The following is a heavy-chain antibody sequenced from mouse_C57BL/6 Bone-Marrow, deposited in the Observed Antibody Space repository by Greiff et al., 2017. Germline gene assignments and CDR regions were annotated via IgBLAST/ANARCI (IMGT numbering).Heavy chain of an antibody. J-gene: IGHJ3*01. V-gene: IGHV5-6*02. D-gene: IGHD4-1*02. CDR3: ASNWDRFAD. Sequence: EVKLVESGGDLVKPGGSLKLSCAASGFTFSSYGMSWVRQTPDKRLEWVATISSGGSYTYYPDSVKGRFTISRDNAKNTLYLQISSLKSEYTAIYYCASNWDRFADWGQGTLVTVSA. CDR2: ISSGGSYT. CDR1: GFTFSSYG.